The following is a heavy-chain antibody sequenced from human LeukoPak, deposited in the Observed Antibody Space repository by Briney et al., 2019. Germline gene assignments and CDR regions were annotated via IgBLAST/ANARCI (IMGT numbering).Heavy chain of an antibody. CDR1: GGSLSTHH. CDR3: ARAEYYFDY. CDR2: ISDSGST. J-gene: IGHJ4*02. V-gene: IGHV4-59*11. Sequence: SETLSLTCVVSGGSLSTHHWSWIRQSPGRGLEWIGYISDSGSTNYNPSLKSRVTISVDTSKNQFSLKLSSVTAADTAVYYCARAEYYFDYWGQGTLVTVSS.